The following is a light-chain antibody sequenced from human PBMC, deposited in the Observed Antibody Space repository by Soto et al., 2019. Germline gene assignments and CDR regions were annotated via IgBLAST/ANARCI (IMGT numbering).Light chain of an antibody. Sequence: IQLTQSPSSLSASVGDRVTITCRASQGISSYLAWYQQKPGKAPKLLIYAASTLQSWVPSRFSGSGSGTDFTLTISSLQTEDFATYYCQQLNSYPRTFGPGTKVDIK. CDR1: QGISSY. CDR3: QQLNSYPRT. CDR2: AAS. V-gene: IGKV1-9*01. J-gene: IGKJ3*01.